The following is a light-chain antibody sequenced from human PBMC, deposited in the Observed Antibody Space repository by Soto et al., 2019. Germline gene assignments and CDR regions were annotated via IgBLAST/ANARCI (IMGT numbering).Light chain of an antibody. J-gene: IGKJ4*01. CDR1: QSDSSSY. V-gene: IGKV3-20*01. CDR2: GAS. CDR3: QQYGSSPLT. Sequence: EIVLTQSPGTLSLSPGERATLSCRASQSDSSSYLAWYQQKPGQAPRLLIYGASSRATGIPDRFSGSGSGTDFTLTISRLEPEDFAVYYCQQYGSSPLTFGGGTKV.